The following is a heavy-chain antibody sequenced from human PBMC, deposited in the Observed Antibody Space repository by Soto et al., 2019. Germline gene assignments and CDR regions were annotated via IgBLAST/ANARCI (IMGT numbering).Heavy chain of an antibody. J-gene: IGHJ4*02. CDR1: GFTFSSYG. CDR3: ARDLNSYGDYGPTWFDY. CDR2: IWYDGSNK. V-gene: IGHV3-33*01. Sequence: QVQLVESGGGVVQPGRSLRLSCAASGFTFSSYGMHWVRQAPGKGLELVAVIWYDGSNKYYADSVKGRFTISRDNSKNTLYLQMTSLRAEDTAVYYCARDLNSYGDYGPTWFDYWGQGTLVTVSS. D-gene: IGHD4-17*01.